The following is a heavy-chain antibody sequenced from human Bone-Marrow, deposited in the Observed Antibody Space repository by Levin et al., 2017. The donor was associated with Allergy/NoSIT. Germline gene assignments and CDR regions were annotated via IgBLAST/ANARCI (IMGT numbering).Heavy chain of an antibody. CDR2: TYYRSKWYN. J-gene: IGHJ6*02. CDR1: GDSVSSNSAA. CDR3: SRKTPLGVPGHHGMDV. D-gene: IGHD3-3*01. V-gene: IGHV6-1*01. Sequence: SQTLSLTCDISGDSVSSNSAAWNWIRQSPSRGLEWLGRTYYRSKWYNDYAVSVKSRITIKADTSRNQFSLHLNSVTPEDTAVYFCSRKTPLGVPGHHGMDVWGQGTTVTVSS.